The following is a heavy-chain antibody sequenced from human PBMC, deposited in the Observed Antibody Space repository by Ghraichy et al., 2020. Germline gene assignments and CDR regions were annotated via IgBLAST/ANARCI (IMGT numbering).Heavy chain of an antibody. CDR3: ARGRNVVAATETYYYYYGMDV. D-gene: IGHD2-15*01. Sequence: SETLSLTCVVYGGSFSGYYWSWIRQPPGKGLEWIGEINHSGSTNYNPSLKSRVTISVDTSKNQFSLKLSSVTAADTAVYYCARGRNVVAATETYYYYYGMDVWGQGTTVTVSS. CDR1: GGSFSGYY. J-gene: IGHJ6*02. V-gene: IGHV4-34*01. CDR2: INHSGST.